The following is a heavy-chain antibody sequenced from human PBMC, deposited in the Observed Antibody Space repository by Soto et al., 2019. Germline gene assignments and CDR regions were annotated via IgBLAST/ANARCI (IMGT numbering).Heavy chain of an antibody. J-gene: IGHJ4*02. V-gene: IGHV3-30*18. CDR3: EKGFGNCGVFDF. Sequence: PGGSLRLACAASGFSFGTYGMHWVRQAPGKGLEWVAFISNDGSNKYYADSVKGRFTISRDNSKNTLYLQMNSLRAEDTAVYYCEKGFGNCGVFDFWGQGTLVTVSS. D-gene: IGHD1-7*01. CDR1: GFSFGTYG. CDR2: ISNDGSNK.